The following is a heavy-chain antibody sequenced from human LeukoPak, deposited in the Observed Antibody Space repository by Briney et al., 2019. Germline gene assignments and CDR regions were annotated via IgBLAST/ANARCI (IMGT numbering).Heavy chain of an antibody. Sequence: SETLSLTCAVYGGSFSGYYWSWIRQPPGKGLEWIGEINHSGSTNYNPSLKSRVTISVDTSKNQFSLKLSSVTAADTAVYYCARVYTYYDSSEGYFDYWGQGTLVTVSS. D-gene: IGHD3-22*01. CDR2: INHSGST. V-gene: IGHV4-34*01. J-gene: IGHJ4*02. CDR3: ARVYTYYDSSEGYFDY. CDR1: GGSFSGYY.